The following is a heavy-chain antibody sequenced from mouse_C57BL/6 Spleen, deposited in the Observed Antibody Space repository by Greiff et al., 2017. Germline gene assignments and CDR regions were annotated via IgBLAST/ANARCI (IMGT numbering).Heavy chain of an antibody. V-gene: IGHV1-7*01. CDR1: GYTFTSYW. CDR2: INPSSGYT. D-gene: IGHD2-4*01. Sequence: LQESGAELAKPGASVKLSCKASGYTFTSYWMHWVKQRPGQGLEWIGYINPSSGYTKYNQKFKDKATLTADKSYSTAYMQLSSLTYEDSAVYYWARSGDYDEDYYAMDYWGQGTSVTVSS. CDR3: ARSGDYDEDYYAMDY. J-gene: IGHJ4*01.